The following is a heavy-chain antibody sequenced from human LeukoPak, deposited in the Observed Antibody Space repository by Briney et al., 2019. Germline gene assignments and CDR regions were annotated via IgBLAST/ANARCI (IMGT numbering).Heavy chain of an antibody. Sequence: GGSLRLSCAASGFTFSSYAMHWVRQAPGKGLEWVAFIRYDGSDKYYADSVKGRFTISRDNSKNTLYLQMNSLRTEDTAVYYCDCSSTSCYQLQGYWGQGTLVTVSS. V-gene: IGHV3-30*02. CDR2: IRYDGSDK. CDR1: GFTFSSYA. D-gene: IGHD2-2*01. CDR3: DCSSTSCYQLQGY. J-gene: IGHJ4*02.